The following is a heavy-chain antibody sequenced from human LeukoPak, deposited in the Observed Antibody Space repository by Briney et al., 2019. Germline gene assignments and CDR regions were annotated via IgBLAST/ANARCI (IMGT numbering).Heavy chain of an antibody. CDR2: IYYSGST. J-gene: IGHJ4*02. Sequence: ASETLSLTCTVSGGSISSSSYYWGWIRQPPGKGLEWIGSIYYSGSTYYNPSLKSRVTISVDTSKNQLSLKLSSVIAADTAVYYCARLGFLEWYVDYWGQGTLVTVSS. CDR1: GGSISSSSYY. D-gene: IGHD3-3*02. CDR3: ARLGFLEWYVDY. V-gene: IGHV4-39*01.